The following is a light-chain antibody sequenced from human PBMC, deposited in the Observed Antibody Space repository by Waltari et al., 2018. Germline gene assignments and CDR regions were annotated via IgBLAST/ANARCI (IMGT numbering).Light chain of an antibody. J-gene: IGLJ1*01. CDR1: KIGSKN. Sequence: SYELTQPPSVSVAPGQTARITCDGDKIGSKNVHWYQHKPGQAPVRVVYDDGDRPSGFPEGFSGSNSGNTAALTISRVDAGDEAEYYCQVWDSGSNHYVFGTVTKVTVL. CDR2: DDG. CDR3: QVWDSGSNHYV. V-gene: IGLV3-21*02.